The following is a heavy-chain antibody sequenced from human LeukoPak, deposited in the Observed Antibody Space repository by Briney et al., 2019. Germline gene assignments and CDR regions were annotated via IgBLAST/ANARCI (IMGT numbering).Heavy chain of an antibody. Sequence: SETLSLTCSVSGYSIRSGYYWDWIRQPPGKGLEWIGTIYRSGSTYYNPSLNSRVNISPDTSKNQFILKLRSVAAGDTAVYYCARGKSRGDYYYLDVWGKGTTVTVSS. CDR1: GYSIRSGYY. CDR2: IYRSGST. CDR3: ARGKSRGDYYYLDV. J-gene: IGHJ6*03. V-gene: IGHV4-38-2*02.